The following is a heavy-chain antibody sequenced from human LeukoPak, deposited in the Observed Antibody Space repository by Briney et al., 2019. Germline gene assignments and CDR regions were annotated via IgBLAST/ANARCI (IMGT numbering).Heavy chain of an antibody. V-gene: IGHV1-69*05. CDR2: IIPIFGTA. CDR3: ARGMGIVVVPADLNYYYYMDV. D-gene: IGHD2-2*03. J-gene: IGHJ6*03. Sequence: ASVKVSCKASGGTFSSYAISWVRQAPGQGLEWMGGIIPIFGTANYAQKFQGRVTITTDESTSTAYMELSSLRSEDTAVYYCARGMGIVVVPADLNYYYYMDVWGKGTTVTVSS. CDR1: GGTFSSYA.